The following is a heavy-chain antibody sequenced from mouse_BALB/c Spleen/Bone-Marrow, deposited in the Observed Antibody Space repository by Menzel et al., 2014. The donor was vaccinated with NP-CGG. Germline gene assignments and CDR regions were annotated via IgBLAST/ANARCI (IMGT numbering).Heavy chain of an antibody. V-gene: IGHV14-3*02. D-gene: IGHD1-1*01. CDR1: GFNIKDTY. CDR3: ARYRYYGSSYAIDY. Sequence: VQLQQYGAELVKPGASVKLTCTAPGFNIKDTYMFWVKQRPDQGLEWIGRIDPAPINTKYDPKFQGKATIPADTSSNAAYLQLSSLTSEDTAIYYCARYRYYGSSYAIDYGGQGTSVTVSS. CDR2: IDPAPINT. J-gene: IGHJ4*01.